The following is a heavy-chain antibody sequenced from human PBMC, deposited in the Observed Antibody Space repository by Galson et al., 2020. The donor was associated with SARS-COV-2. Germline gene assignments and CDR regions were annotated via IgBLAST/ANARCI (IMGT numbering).Heavy chain of an antibody. J-gene: IGHJ3*02. CDR2: ISSSSSTI. V-gene: IGHV3-48*04. CDR3: ASSSSLI. Sequence: GESLKISCAASGFTFSSYSMNWVRQAPGKGLEWVSYISSSSSTIYYADSVKGRFTISRDNAKNSLYLQMNSLRAEDTAVYYCASSSSLIWGQGTMVTVSS. CDR1: GFTFSSYS. D-gene: IGHD6-13*01.